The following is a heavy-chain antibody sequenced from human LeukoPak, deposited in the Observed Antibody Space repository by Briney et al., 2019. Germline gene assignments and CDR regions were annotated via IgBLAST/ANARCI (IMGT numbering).Heavy chain of an antibody. Sequence: KASETLPLTCAVYGGSISSGGYYWSWIRQHPGKGLEWIGYIYYSGSTYYNPSLKGRVTISVDTSKNQFSLKLSSVTAADTAVYYCARAVGSSGWYDYGMDVWGQGTTVTVSS. D-gene: IGHD6-19*01. CDR3: ARAVGSSGWYDYGMDV. CDR2: IYYSGST. J-gene: IGHJ6*02. V-gene: IGHV4-31*11. CDR1: GGSISSGGYY.